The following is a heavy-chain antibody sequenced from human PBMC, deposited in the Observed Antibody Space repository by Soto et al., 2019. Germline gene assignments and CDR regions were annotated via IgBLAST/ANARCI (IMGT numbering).Heavy chain of an antibody. CDR2: INSDGSST. J-gene: IGHJ4*02. V-gene: IGHV3-74*01. Sequence: PGGSLRLSCAASGFTFSSYWMHWVRQAPGKGLVWVSRINSDGSSTSYADSVKGRFTISRDNAKNSVYLEMNSLSAEDTALYYCARESEDLTSNFDYWGQGTLVTVSS. CDR3: ARESEDLTSNFDY. CDR1: GFTFSSYW.